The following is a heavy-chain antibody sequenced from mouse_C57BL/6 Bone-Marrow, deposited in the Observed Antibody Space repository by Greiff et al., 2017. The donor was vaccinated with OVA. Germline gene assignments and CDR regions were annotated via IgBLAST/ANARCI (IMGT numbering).Heavy chain of an antibody. V-gene: IGHV1-39*01. CDR1: GYSFTDYN. Sequence: EVQLQQSGPELVKPGAPVKISCNAPGYSFTDYNMTWVKQSNGKSLEWIGVINPNNGTTSYNQKFKGKATLTVDQSSSTAYMQLNSLTSEDSAVYYCAGYGSSLFAYWGQGTLVTVSA. CDR2: INPNNGTT. J-gene: IGHJ3*01. D-gene: IGHD1-1*01. CDR3: AGYGSSLFAY.